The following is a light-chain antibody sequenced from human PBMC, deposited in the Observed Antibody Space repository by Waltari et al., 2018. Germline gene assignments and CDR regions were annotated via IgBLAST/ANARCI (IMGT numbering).Light chain of an antibody. CDR3: GSYTGSTTWV. CDR1: TRDAGAYTS. Sequence: QSALTQPASVSGSPGQSITISCTGATRDAGAYTSVPWYQQRPVKAPKLLIFDVSNRPSGVSNRFSGSKSGNTASLTISGLQAEDEAAYYCGSYTGSTTWVFGGGTKLTVL. V-gene: IGLV2-14*01. J-gene: IGLJ3*02. CDR2: DVS.